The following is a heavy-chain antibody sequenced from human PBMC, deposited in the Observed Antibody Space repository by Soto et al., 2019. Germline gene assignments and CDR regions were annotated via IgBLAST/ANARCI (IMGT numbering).Heavy chain of an antibody. V-gene: IGHV4-59*13. CDR3: ARATWAYTYGCDY. J-gene: IGHJ4*02. D-gene: IGHD5-18*01. CDR2: ISYSGST. Sequence: VQLQESGPGLVKPSETLSLTCTVAGGSISSYYWSWIRQPPWKGLEWIGYISYSGSTNYNPSLMSRVTISADMSKNQVSLKVSSVTAAATAVYYCARATWAYTYGCDYWCQGTLVTVSS. CDR1: GGSISSYY.